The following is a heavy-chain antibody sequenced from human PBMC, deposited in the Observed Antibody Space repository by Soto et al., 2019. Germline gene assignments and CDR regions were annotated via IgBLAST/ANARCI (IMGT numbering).Heavy chain of an antibody. J-gene: IGHJ4*02. V-gene: IGHV3-74*01. CDR3: AGRPGNSSDDY. D-gene: IGHD5-18*01. CDR2: INSDGSST. CDR1: GFTFSSYW. Sequence: GGSLRLSCAASGFTFSSYWMHWVRQAPGKGLVWVSRINSDGSSTSYADSVKGRFTISRDNAKNTLYLQTNSLRAEDTAVYYCAGRPGNSSDDYWGQGTLVTVSS.